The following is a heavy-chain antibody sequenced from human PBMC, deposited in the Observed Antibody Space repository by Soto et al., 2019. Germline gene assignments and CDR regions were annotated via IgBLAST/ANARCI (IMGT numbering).Heavy chain of an antibody. V-gene: IGHV3-7*03. CDR3: VRELGLAYWGQGALVTVSSDV. CDR2: INKDGSQK. D-gene: IGHD7-27*01. Sequence: VGSLRLSCAASGFTLSNYWMTWVRQAPGKGLEWVANINKDGSQKNYVDSVKGRFTIARDNGQNSLSLQINSLRVEDTAVYYCVRELGLAYWGQGALVTVSSDVWGQGTTVTVSS. J-gene: IGHJ6*02. CDR1: GFTLSNYW.